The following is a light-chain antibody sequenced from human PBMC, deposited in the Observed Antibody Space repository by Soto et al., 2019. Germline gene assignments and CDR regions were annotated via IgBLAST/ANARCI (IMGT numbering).Light chain of an antibody. CDR3: QQYNNWPPLT. Sequence: EIVLTQSPATLSLSPGERATLSCRASRSFASSYLAWYQHKPGQAPRLLIYAASSRATGVPDRFIGSGSGTDFTLTISRLEPDDSAVYYCQQYNNWPPLTFGGGTKVDIK. CDR1: RSFASSY. J-gene: IGKJ4*01. CDR2: AAS. V-gene: IGKV3D-20*02.